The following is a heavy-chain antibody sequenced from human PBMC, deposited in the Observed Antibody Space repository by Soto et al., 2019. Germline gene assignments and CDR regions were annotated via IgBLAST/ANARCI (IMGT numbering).Heavy chain of an antibody. V-gene: IGHV4-39*01. CDR2: MFYSGST. CDR3: ASLLREWSLSGEYYFDC. J-gene: IGHJ4*02. CDR1: GGSISNSSYY. Sequence: QVQLQESGPRLVKPSETLSLTCSVSGGSISNSSYYWGWIRQPPGKGLEWIGGMFYSGSTYYNPSLQSRVTISGDTSKNQFSLKLSSVTGADTAVYYCASLLREWSLSGEYYFDCWGQGTLVTVSS. D-gene: IGHD3-3*01.